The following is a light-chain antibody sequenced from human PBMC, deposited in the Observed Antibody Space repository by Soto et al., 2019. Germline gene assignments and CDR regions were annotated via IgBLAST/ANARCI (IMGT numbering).Light chain of an antibody. CDR1: SSNIGSNT. V-gene: IGLV1-44*01. J-gene: IGLJ1*01. Sequence: QSVLTQPPSASGTPGQRVTISCSGSSSNIGSNTVNWYQQLQGTAPKLLIYSNNQRPSGVPDRFSGSKSGTSASLAISGLQYEDEADYYCAAWDDSLNGYVFGTGTKLTVL. CDR3: AAWDDSLNGYV. CDR2: SNN.